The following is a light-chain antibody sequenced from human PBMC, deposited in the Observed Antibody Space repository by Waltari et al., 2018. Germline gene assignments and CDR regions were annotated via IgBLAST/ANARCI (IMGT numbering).Light chain of an antibody. CDR2: GVT. J-gene: IGLJ1*01. V-gene: IGLV1-47*01. CDR3: CSYTSSATPYV. Sequence: QSVLTQPPSASGTPGQRVTISCSGSSSNIGSNYVYWYQQHPGQAPTLFIYGVTPRPAGVSSRFSGSKSGSTASLTISGLRAEDDADYYCCSYTSSATPYVFGTGTKVAVL. CDR1: SSNIGSNY.